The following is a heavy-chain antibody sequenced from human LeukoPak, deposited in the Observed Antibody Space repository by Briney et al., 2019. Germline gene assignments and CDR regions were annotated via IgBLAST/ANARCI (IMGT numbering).Heavy chain of an antibody. J-gene: IGHJ4*02. CDR3: ASLAIDSSGYRLDY. CDR2: ISAYNGNT. CDR1: GGTFSSYA. D-gene: IGHD3-22*01. V-gene: IGHV1-18*01. Sequence: ASVKVSCKASGGTFSSYAISWVRQAPGQGLEWMGWISAYNGNTNYAQKLQGRVTMTTDTSTSTAYMELRSLRSDDTAVYYCASLAIDSSGYRLDYWGQGTLVTVSS.